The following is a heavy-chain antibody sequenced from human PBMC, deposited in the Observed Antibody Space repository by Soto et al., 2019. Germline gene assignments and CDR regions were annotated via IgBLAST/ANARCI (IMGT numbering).Heavy chain of an antibody. CDR2: LSYDGRDE. V-gene: IGHV3-30*04. J-gene: IGHJ4*02. D-gene: IGHD4-17*01. Sequence: QVQLVQSGGGVVQPGRSLRLSCAASGFTSSSYVMHWVRQAPGKGLEWVAVLSYDGRDEYYADSVKGRFTISRDNSKNTLSLQINSLRPEDTALYYCARDPSAVSTTGFDYWGQGALVIVSS. CDR1: GFTSSSYV. CDR3: ARDPSAVSTTGFDY.